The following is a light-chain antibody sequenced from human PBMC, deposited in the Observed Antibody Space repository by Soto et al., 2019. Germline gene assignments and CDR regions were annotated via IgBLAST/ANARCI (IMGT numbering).Light chain of an antibody. CDR3: QQYKNSPPLT. Sequence: EIVMTQSPATLSVSPGERATLSCRASQSVSYNLAWYQQKPGQGPRLLIYGAFTRATGIPARFSGSGSGTEFTLTISSLQSEDFAVYYCQQYKNSPPLTFGGGTKLEIK. CDR2: GAF. V-gene: IGKV3-15*01. J-gene: IGKJ4*01. CDR1: QSVSYN.